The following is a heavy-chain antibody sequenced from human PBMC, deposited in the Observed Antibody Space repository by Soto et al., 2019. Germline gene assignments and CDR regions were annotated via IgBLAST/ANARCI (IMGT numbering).Heavy chain of an antibody. V-gene: IGHV3-30*18. D-gene: IGHD1-26*01. CDR3: AKDTTMAPIAFDI. CDR1: GFTFSSYG. Sequence: GGSLRLSCAASGFTFSSYGMHWVRQAPGKGLEWVAVISYDGSNKYYADSVKGRFTISRDKSKNTLYLQMNILTAEDTAVYYCAKDTTMAPIAFDIWGQGTMVTVSS. CDR2: ISYDGSNK. J-gene: IGHJ3*02.